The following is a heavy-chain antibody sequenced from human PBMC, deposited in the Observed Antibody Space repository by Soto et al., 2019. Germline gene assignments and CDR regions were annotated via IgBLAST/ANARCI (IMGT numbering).Heavy chain of an antibody. CDR2: ISGSGIST. J-gene: IGHJ4*02. CDR1: GFTFSSYA. CDR3: AKEGDHSSGWDNFDY. Sequence: EVQLLESGGGLVQPGGSLRLSCAASGFTFSSYAMSWVRQAPGKGLEWVSAISGSGISTYYADSVKGRFTISRDNSKNKLYLQMNSLRAEDTAVYYCAKEGDHSSGWDNFDYWGQGTLVTVSS. D-gene: IGHD6-19*01. V-gene: IGHV3-23*01.